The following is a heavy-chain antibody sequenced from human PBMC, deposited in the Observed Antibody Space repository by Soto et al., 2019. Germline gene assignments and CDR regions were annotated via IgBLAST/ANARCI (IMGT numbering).Heavy chain of an antibody. D-gene: IGHD6-13*01. CDR2: ISSSSSYI. CDR1: GFTFSSYS. V-gene: IGHV3-21*01. Sequence: GGSLRLSCAASGFTFSSYSMNWVRQAPGKGLEWVSSISSSSSYIYYADSVKGRFTISRDNAKNSLYLQMNSLRAEDTAVYDCARNIYSSSPWYYGMDVWGQGTTVTVSS. CDR3: ARNIYSSSPWYYGMDV. J-gene: IGHJ6*02.